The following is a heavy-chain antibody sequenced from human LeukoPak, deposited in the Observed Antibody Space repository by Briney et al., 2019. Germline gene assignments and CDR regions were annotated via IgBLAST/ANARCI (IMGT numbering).Heavy chain of an antibody. D-gene: IGHD3-10*01. V-gene: IGHV4-30-2*01. J-gene: IGHJ4*02. CDR2: IYHSGST. CDR3: ARVSISGRYWYYFDY. CDR1: GASISSGGYY. Sequence: PSETPSLTCTVSGASISSGGYYWSWIRQPPGKGLEWIGYIYHSGSTYYNPSLKSRVTISVDRSKNQFSLKLSSVTAADTAVYYCARVSISGRYWYYFDYWGQGTLVTVSS.